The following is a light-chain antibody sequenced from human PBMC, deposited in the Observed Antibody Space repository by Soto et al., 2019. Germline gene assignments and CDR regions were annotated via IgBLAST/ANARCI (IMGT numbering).Light chain of an antibody. CDR3: QQRYSWPVT. V-gene: IGKV3-11*01. CDR1: QSVSSY. CDR2: DAS. Sequence: EIVWTQSPATLSLSPGERATLSCRASQSVSSYLAWYQQKPGQAPRLLIYDASNRATGIPARFSGSGSGTDFTLTISSLEPEDFAVYYCQQRYSWPVTFGQGGRLAIK. J-gene: IGKJ5*01.